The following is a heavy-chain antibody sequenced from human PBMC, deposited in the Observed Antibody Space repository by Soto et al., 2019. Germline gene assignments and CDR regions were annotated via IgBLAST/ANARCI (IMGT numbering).Heavy chain of an antibody. CDR3: TRHGSGDYCLFDP. V-gene: IGHV3-74*02. CDR2: ASPDGTST. Sequence: EVQLLESGGGLVQPGGSLRLSCAASGFTFSGFWMHWVRQAPGKGLVWVSRASPDGTSTSYADSVKGRFTISRDNAKNTLYMQMNSLSADDTAVYYCTRHGSGDYCLFDPWGQGTLVTVSS. J-gene: IGHJ5*02. D-gene: IGHD4-17*01. CDR1: GFTFSGFW.